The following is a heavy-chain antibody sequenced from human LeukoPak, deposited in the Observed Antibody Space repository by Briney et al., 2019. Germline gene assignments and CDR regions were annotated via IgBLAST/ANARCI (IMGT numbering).Heavy chain of an antibody. CDR3: AGQDAMVRGVGVDY. CDR2: IYHSGST. V-gene: IGHV4-30-2*01. Sequence: SETLSLTCTVSGGSVSSGSYYWSWIRQPPGKGLEWIGYIYHSGSTYYNPSLKSRVTISVDRSKNQFSLKLSSVTAADTAVYYCAGQDAMVRGVGVDYWGQGTLVTVSS. CDR1: GGSVSSGSYY. D-gene: IGHD3-10*01. J-gene: IGHJ4*02.